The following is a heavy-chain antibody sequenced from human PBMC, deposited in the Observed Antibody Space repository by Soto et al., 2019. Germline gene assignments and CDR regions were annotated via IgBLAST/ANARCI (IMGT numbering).Heavy chain of an antibody. Sequence: ASVKVSCKASGYTFTSYGISWVRQAPGQGLEWMGWISAYNGNTNYAQKLQGRVTMTTDTSTSTAYMELRSLRSDDTAVYYCARGLEAYGGKSVSDYWGQGTLVTVSS. V-gene: IGHV1-18*01. CDR1: GYTFTSYG. J-gene: IGHJ4*02. CDR2: ISAYNGNT. D-gene: IGHD4-17*01. CDR3: ARGLEAYGGKSVSDY.